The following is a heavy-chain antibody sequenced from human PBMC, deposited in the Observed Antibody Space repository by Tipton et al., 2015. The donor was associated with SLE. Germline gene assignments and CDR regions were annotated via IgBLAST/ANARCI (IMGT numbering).Heavy chain of an antibody. J-gene: IGHJ2*01. Sequence: TLSLTCTVSGGSISGYYWSWVRQPPGQGLEWIGYIHYRGSTNYNPSLKSRVTISLDTSENQFSLKLSSVTAADTAVYYCARDRYCGAGSCFDWYFDRWGRGPLVTVSS. CDR3: ARDRYCGAGSCFDWYFDR. D-gene: IGHD2-15*01. V-gene: IGHV4-59*01. CDR1: GGSISGYY. CDR2: IHYRGST.